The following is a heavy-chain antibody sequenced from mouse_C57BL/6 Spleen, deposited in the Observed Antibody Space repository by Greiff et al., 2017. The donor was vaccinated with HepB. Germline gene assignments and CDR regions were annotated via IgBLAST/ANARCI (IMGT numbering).Heavy chain of an antibody. D-gene: IGHD2-5*01. Sequence: QVQLKQSGPGLVQPSQSLSITCTVSGFSLTSYGVHWVRQSPGKGLEWLGVIWRGGSTDYNAAFMSRLSITKDNSKSQVFFKMNSLQAHYPAIYYCAKYSNYQGYYAMDYWGQGTSVTVAS. V-gene: IGHV2-5*01. J-gene: IGHJ4*01. CDR1: GFSLTSYG. CDR3: AKYSNYQGYYAMDY. CDR2: IWRGGST.